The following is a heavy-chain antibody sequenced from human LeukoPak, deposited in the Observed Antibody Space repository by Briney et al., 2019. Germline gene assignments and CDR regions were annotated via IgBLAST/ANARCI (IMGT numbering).Heavy chain of an antibody. CDR1: GGSISSYY. CDR3: ARDGDLKDGFYYYYYMDV. J-gene: IGHJ6*03. Sequence: PSETLSLTCTVSGGSISSYYWSWIRQPPGKGLESIGYIYYSGSTNYNPSLKSRVTISVDTSKNQFSLKLSSVTAADTAVYYCARDGDLKDGFYYYYYMDVWGKGTTVTVSS. CDR2: IYYSGST. V-gene: IGHV4-59*01. D-gene: IGHD5-24*01.